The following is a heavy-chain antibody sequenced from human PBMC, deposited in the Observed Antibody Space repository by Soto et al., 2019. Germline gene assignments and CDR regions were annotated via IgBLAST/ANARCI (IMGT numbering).Heavy chain of an antibody. CDR2: VYARGAT. J-gene: IGHJ6*02. D-gene: IGHD4-17*01. Sequence: SETLSLTCTVTGDSISSRSYYWGWIRQSAGEGLQWIGRVYARGATNYNPSLKSRVTISGDTSKNQFSLKLTSVTAADTAVYYCARSSGDDFFYYGMDVWGHGTTVTVSS. CDR1: GDSISSRSYY. V-gene: IGHV4-61*02. CDR3: ARSSGDDFFYYGMDV.